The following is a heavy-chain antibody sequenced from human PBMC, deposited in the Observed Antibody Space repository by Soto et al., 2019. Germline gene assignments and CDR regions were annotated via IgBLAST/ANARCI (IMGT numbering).Heavy chain of an antibody. J-gene: IGHJ3*02. CDR2: IIPILGIA. V-gene: IGHV1-69*02. CDR3: ARVPDIVVVVAAFDI. CDR1: GGTFSSYT. Sequence: QVQLVQSGAEVKKPWSSVEVSCKASGGTFSSYTISWVRQAPGQGLEWMGRIIPILGIANYAQKFQGRVTITADKSTSTAYMELSSLRSEDTAVYYCARVPDIVVVVAAFDIWGQGTMVTVSS. D-gene: IGHD2-15*01.